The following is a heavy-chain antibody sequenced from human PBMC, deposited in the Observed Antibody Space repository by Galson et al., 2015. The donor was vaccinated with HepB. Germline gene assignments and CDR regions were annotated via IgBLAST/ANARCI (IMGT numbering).Heavy chain of an antibody. CDR2: FDPEDGET. D-gene: IGHD3-10*01. Sequence: SVKVSCKVSGSTLTELSMHWVRQAPGKGLEWMGGFDPEDGETIYAQKFQGRVTMTEDTSTDTAYMELSSLRSEDTAVYYCATVSDGFGGSEYYFDYWGQGTLVTVSS. CDR1: GSTLTELS. CDR3: ATVSDGFGGSEYYFDY. J-gene: IGHJ4*02. V-gene: IGHV1-24*01.